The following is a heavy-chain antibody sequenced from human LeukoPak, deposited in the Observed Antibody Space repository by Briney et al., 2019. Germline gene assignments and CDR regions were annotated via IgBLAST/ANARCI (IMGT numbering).Heavy chain of an antibody. V-gene: IGHV4-59*11. D-gene: IGHD3-16*01. J-gene: IGHJ4*02. CDR2: IYFSETT. Sequence: PSETLSLTCSVSGAPLRSHYKTWVRQSPEKGLEYIGHIYFSETTKYNPSLKSRASISADISKNQFSLNLRSVTAADTAVYYCVAIYPYCDHVTWGQGTLVMVSS. CDR3: VAIYPYCDHVT. CDR1: GAPLRSHY.